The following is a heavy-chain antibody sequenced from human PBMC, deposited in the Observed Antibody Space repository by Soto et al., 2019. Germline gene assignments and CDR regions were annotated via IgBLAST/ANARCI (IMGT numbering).Heavy chain of an antibody. V-gene: IGHV3-33*01. CDR3: ARDLEATINSFDY. Sequence: ESVGGVVQPGRSLRLSCAASGFTFSSYGMHWVRQAPGKGLEWVAVIWYDGSNKYYADSVKGRFTISRDNSKNTLYLQMNSLRAEDTAVYYCARDLEATINSFDYWGQGTLVTVSS. CDR1: GFTFSSYG. J-gene: IGHJ4*02. D-gene: IGHD5-12*01. CDR2: IWYDGSNK.